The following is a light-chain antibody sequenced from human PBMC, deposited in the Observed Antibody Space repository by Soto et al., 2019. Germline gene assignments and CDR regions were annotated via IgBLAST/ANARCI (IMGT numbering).Light chain of an antibody. Sequence: EIVLTQSPATLSLSLGERATLSCRASQSVISYLARYQQKPGQAPRLLIYDASNRATGIPARFSGSGSGTDFTLTISCLEPEDFAVYYCQQRSNWPWTFGQGTKVEIK. J-gene: IGKJ1*01. CDR2: DAS. CDR3: QQRSNWPWT. CDR1: QSVISY. V-gene: IGKV3-11*01.